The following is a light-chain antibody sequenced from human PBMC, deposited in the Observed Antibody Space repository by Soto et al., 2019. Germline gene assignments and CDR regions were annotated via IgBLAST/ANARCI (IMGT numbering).Light chain of an antibody. CDR2: DVN. V-gene: IGLV2-14*03. CDR3: SSYTSSSTLV. J-gene: IGLJ1*01. CDR1: SSDVGGYNS. Sequence: SALPQPASVSGSPGQSIAISCTGTSSDVGGYNSVSWYQHHPGKAPKLMIYDVNYRPSGISDRFSGSKSGNTASLTISGLQAEDEADYYCSSYTSSSTLVFGTGTKVTVL.